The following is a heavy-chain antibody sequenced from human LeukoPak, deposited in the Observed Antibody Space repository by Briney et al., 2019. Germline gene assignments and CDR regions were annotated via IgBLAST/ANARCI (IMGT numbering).Heavy chain of an antibody. Sequence: SETLSLTCTVSGGSISSYYWSWIRQPPGKGLEWIGYIYTSGSTNYNPSLKSRVTISVDTSKNQSSLKLSSVTAADTAVYYCARWLQLGGLDYWGQGTLVTVSS. CDR2: IYTSGST. J-gene: IGHJ4*02. D-gene: IGHD5-24*01. CDR3: ARWLQLGGLDY. V-gene: IGHV4-4*09. CDR1: GGSISSYY.